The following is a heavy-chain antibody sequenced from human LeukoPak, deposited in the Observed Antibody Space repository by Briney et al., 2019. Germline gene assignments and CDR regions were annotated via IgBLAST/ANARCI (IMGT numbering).Heavy chain of an antibody. J-gene: IGHJ4*02. CDR3: AKSRASIAAAGHFDY. D-gene: IGHD6-13*01. Sequence: LPGGSLRLSCAASGFTFDDYAMHWVRQAPGKGLEWVSGISWNSGSIGYADSVKGRFTISRDNAKNSLYLQVNSLRAEDTALYYCAKSRASIAAAGHFDYWGQGTLVTVSS. V-gene: IGHV3-9*01. CDR1: GFTFDDYA. CDR2: ISWNSGSI.